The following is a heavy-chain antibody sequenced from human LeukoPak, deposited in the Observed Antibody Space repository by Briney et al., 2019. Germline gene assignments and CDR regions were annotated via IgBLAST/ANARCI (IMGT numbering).Heavy chain of an antibody. V-gene: IGHV3-11*04. CDR3: ARGAIVVVPAAIEGFDP. D-gene: IGHD2-2*02. J-gene: IGHJ5*02. CDR2: ISSSGSTI. CDR1: GFTFSDYY. Sequence: GGSLRLSCAASGFTFSDYYMNWIRQAPGKGLEWVSYISSSGSTIYYADSVKGRFTISRDNAKNSLYLQMNSLRAEDTAVYYCARGAIVVVPAAIEGFDPWGQGILVTVSS.